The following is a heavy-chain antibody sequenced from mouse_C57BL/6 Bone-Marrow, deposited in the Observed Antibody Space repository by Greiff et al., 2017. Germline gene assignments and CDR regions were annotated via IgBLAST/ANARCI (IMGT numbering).Heavy chain of an antibody. CDR2: IYPRSGNT. J-gene: IGHJ3*01. CDR3: ARPPHDGNYPWFAY. D-gene: IGHD2-1*01. V-gene: IGHV1-81*01. Sequence: VQLQQSGAELARPGASVKLSCKASGYTFTSYGISWVKQRTGQGLEWIGEIYPRSGNTYYNEKFKGKATLTADKSSSTAYMELRSLTSEDSAVYFCARPPHDGNYPWFAYWGQGTLVTVSA. CDR1: GYTFTSYG.